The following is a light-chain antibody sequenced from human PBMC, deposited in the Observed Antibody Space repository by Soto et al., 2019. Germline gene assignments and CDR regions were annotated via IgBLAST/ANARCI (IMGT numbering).Light chain of an antibody. J-gene: IGLJ1*01. CDR3: SAYTVSRTYV. V-gene: IGLV2-11*01. CDR1: SSDVGGYNS. CDR2: NVY. Sequence: QSVLTQPRSVSGSPGQSVTISCTGSSSDVGGYNSVSWYQQHPGKAPKLMIYNVYDRPSGISYRFSGSKSGNTASLTISGLQGEDEADYYCSAYTVSRTYVFGTGTKVTVL.